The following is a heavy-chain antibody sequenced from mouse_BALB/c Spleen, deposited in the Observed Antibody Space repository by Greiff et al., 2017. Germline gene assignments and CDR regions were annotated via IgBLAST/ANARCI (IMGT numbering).Heavy chain of an antibody. V-gene: IGHV3-8*02. Sequence: EVKLQESGPSLVKPSQTLSLTCSVTGDSITSGYWNWIRKFPGNKLEYMGYISYSGSTYYNPSLKSRISITRDTSKNQYYLQLNSVTTEDTATYYCARSGGSSYLYAMDYWGQGTSVTVSS. CDR3: ARSGGSSYLYAMDY. CDR1: GDSITSGY. J-gene: IGHJ4*01. D-gene: IGHD1-1*01. CDR2: ISYSGST.